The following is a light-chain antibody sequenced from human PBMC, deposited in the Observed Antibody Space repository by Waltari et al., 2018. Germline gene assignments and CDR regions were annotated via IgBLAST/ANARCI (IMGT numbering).Light chain of an antibody. CDR2: DVT. V-gene: IGLV2-11*01. CDR3: CSYAGRYSVL. Sequence: QSALTQPRSVSGSPGQSITIFCTGTRSDVGTYNSVSWYQQYPGKAPKLIIYDVTTRPSGVPDRFSGSKSGNTASLTISGLQAEDEADYYCCSYAGRYSVLFGGGTKLTVL. CDR1: RSDVGTYNS. J-gene: IGLJ2*01.